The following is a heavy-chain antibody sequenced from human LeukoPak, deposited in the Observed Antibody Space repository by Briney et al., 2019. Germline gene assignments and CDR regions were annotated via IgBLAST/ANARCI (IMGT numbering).Heavy chain of an antibody. CDR2: IKEDGTRT. CDR1: GFDFRSHG. CDR3: AGKRRVVPDHSDY. D-gene: IGHD2-2*01. V-gene: IGHV3-7*01. J-gene: IGHJ4*02. Sequence: GGSLRLSCAAPGFDFRSHGMNWVRQAPGKGLEWVANIKEDGTRTYYVESVRGQFIISRDNAMNSLYLQMDSLRVEDTAVYYCAGKRRVVPDHSDYWGQGTLVSVST.